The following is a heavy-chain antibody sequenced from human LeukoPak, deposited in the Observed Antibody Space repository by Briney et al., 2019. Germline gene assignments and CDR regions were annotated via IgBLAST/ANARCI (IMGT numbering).Heavy chain of an antibody. Sequence: GGSLRLSCAPSGFTFSTYWMGWVRQAPGKGLEWVSAISGSGGSTYYADSVKGRFTISRDNSKNTLYLQMNSLRAEDTAVYYCAKDWDYYDSSGVESFDYWGQGTLVTVSS. D-gene: IGHD3-22*01. CDR3: AKDWDYYDSSGVESFDY. V-gene: IGHV3-23*01. J-gene: IGHJ4*02. CDR2: ISGSGGST. CDR1: GFTFSTYW.